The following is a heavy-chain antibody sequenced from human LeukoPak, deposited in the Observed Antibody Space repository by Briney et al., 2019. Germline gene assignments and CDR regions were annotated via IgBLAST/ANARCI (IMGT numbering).Heavy chain of an antibody. CDR2: INSAGSST. CDR1: GFTFSSYW. V-gene: IGHV3-74*01. D-gene: IGHD6-13*01. CDR3: ARAKQTGQFDP. J-gene: IGHJ5*02. Sequence: GGSLRLSCAASGFTFSSYWMHWVRQAPGKGLVWVSHINSAGSSTTYADSVKGRFTISRDNAKNTLYLQMNSLRAEDAAVYYCARAKQTGQFDPWGQGTLVTVSS.